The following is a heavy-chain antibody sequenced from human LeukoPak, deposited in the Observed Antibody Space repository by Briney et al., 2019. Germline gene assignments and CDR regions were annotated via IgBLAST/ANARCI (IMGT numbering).Heavy chain of an antibody. CDR2: IIPIFGTA. V-gene: IGHV1-69*13. Sequence: ASVKVSCKASGGTFSSYAISWVRQAPGQGLEWMGGIIPIFGTANNAQKFQGRVTITADESTSTAYMELSSLRSEDTAVYYCAGGYSGSYFDYWGQGTLVTVSS. D-gene: IGHD5-12*01. CDR1: GGTFSSYA. J-gene: IGHJ4*02. CDR3: AGGYSGSYFDY.